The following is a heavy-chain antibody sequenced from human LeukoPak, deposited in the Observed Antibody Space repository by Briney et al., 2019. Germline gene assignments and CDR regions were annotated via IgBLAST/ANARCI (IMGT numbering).Heavy chain of an antibody. D-gene: IGHD2-15*01. J-gene: IGHJ4*02. CDR2: ISGSGGNT. CDR1: GFTFSSYA. Sequence: PGGSLRLSCVASGFTFSSYAMTWVRQAPGKGLEWVSSISGSGGNTYYADSVEGRFTISRDNSKNTLYLQMNSLRAEDTSVYYCAKVASGGSCYQSDYWGQGALVTVSS. V-gene: IGHV3-23*01. CDR3: AKVASGGSCYQSDY.